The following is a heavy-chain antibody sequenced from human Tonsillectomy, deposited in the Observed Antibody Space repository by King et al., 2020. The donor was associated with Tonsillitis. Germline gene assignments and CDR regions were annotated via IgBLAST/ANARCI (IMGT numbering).Heavy chain of an antibody. CDR3: AKDPGYCSGGSCYGPIDY. CDR1: GFTFNSYG. V-gene: IGHV3-30*02. CDR2: IRYDGSNK. J-gene: IGHJ4*02. Sequence: VQLVESGGGVVQPGGSLRLSCAASGFTFNSYGMHWVRQAPGKGLEWVAFIRYDGSNKYYADSVKGRFTISRDNSKNTLYLQMNSLRAEDTAVYYCAKDPGYCSGGSCYGPIDYWGQGPLVTVSS. D-gene: IGHD2-15*01.